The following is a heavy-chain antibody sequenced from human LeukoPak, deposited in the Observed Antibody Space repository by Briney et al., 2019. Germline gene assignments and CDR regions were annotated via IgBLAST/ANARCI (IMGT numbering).Heavy chain of an antibody. J-gene: IGHJ5*02. V-gene: IGHV3-23*01. CDR1: GFIFNNYG. D-gene: IGHD3-22*01. CDR3: AKGSSGYFADL. CDR2: ISNDGGGT. Sequence: LPGGSLRLSCAASGFIFNNYGLLWVRQAPGKGLEWVSAISNDGGGTNYADFVRGRFTISRDNSKNTLFLQMNSLRAEDTTLYYCAKGSSGYFADLWGQGTLVTVSS.